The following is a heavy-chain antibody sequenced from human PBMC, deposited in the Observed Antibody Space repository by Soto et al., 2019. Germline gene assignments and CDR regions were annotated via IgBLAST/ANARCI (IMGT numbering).Heavy chain of an antibody. CDR3: ARIRYSSILDYYYGMDV. D-gene: IGHD6-13*01. V-gene: IGHV2-70*01. CDR1: GFSLSTSGMC. Sequence: SGPTLVNPTQTLTLTCTFSGFSLSTSGMCVSWIRQPPGKALEWLALIDWDDDKYYSTSLKTRLTISKDTSKNQVVLTMTNMDPVDTATYYCARIRYSSILDYYYGMDVWGQGTTVTVS. J-gene: IGHJ6*02. CDR2: IDWDDDK.